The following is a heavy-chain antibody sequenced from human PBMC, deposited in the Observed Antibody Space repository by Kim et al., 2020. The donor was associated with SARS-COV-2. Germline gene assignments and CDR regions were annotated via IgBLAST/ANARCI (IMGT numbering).Heavy chain of an antibody. D-gene: IGHD6-13*01. J-gene: IGHJ4*02. Sequence: DYAAPVKGRFTISRDDSKNTLYLQMNSLKTEDTAVYYCTTCGQGSWPFDYWGQGTLVTVSS. V-gene: IGHV3-15*01. CDR3: TTCGQGSWPFDY.